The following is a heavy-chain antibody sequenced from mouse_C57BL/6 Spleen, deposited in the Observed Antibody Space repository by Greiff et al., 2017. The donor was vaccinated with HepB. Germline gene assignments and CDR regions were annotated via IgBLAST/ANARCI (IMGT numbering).Heavy chain of an antibody. Sequence: QVQLQQPGAELVRPGSSVKLSCKASGYTFTSYWMHWVKQRPIQGLEWIGNIDPSDSETHYNQKFKDKATLTVDKSSSTAYMQLSSLTSEDSAVYYCARDYGSSSLFDYCGQGTTLTVSS. CDR1: GYTFTSYW. CDR2: IDPSDSET. J-gene: IGHJ2*01. CDR3: ARDYGSSSLFDY. D-gene: IGHD1-1*01. V-gene: IGHV1-52*01.